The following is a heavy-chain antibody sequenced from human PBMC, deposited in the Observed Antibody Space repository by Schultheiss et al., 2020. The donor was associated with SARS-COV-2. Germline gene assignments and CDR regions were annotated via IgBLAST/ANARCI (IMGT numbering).Heavy chain of an antibody. CDR1: GYTFTSYG. CDR2: ISAYNGNT. J-gene: IGHJ5*02. D-gene: IGHD1-26*01. CDR3: ASLVGAPYHSWFDP. Sequence: ASVKVSCKASGYTFTSYGISWVRRAPGQGLEWMGWISAYNGNTNYAQKLQGRVTMTTDTSTSTAYMELRSLRSDDTAVYYCASLVGAPYHSWFDPWGQGTLVTVSS. V-gene: IGHV1-18*01.